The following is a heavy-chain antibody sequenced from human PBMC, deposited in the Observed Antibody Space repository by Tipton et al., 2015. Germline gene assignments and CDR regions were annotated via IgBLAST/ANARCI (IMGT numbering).Heavy chain of an antibody. J-gene: IGHJ4*02. CDR3: ARATYSVSVSGILFHSDY. V-gene: IGHV4-34*01. CDR2: IHHGGST. CDR1: GGSFSAYY. Sequence: TLSLTCGVYGGSFSAYYWSWIRQPPGKGLEWIGEIHHGGSTNYNPSLKSRVTMSVDTSKNQFSLHLSSVTAADTAVYYCARATYSVSVSGILFHSDYWGQGTVVTVSS. D-gene: IGHD5/OR15-5a*01.